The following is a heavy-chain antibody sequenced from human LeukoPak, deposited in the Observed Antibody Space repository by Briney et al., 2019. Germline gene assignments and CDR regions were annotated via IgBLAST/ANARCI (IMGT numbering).Heavy chain of an antibody. CDR1: GGSISSYY. CDR2: IYTSGST. V-gene: IGHV4-4*07. D-gene: IGHD1-20*01. J-gene: IGHJ4*02. CDR3: ARDSGGPDNWNDYFDY. Sequence: PSETLSLTCTVSGGSISSYYWSWIRQPAGKGLEWIGRIYTSGSTNYNPSLKSRVTMSVDTSKNQFSLKLSSVTAADTAVYYCARDSGGPDNWNDYFDYWGQGTLVTVSS.